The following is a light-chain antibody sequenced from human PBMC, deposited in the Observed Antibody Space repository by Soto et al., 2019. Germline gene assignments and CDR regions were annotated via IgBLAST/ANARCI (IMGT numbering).Light chain of an antibody. J-gene: IGLJ1*01. CDR3: CSYAVTYV. V-gene: IGLV2-11*01. CDR1: SSDVDGFNY. Sequence: QSALTQPRSVSGSPGQSVTISCTGTSSDVDGFNYVSWYQQHPGKAPKLMIYDVSKRPSGVPDRFSGSRSGNTASLTISGLQAEDEADYYCCSYAVTYVFGTGTNLTVL. CDR2: DVS.